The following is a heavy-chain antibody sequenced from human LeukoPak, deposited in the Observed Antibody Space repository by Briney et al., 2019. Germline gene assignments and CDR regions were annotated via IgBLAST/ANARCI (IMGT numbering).Heavy chain of an antibody. CDR3: ARQMTAYDFWSGYSYYYYYYMDV. CDR2: IYTSGST. CDR1: GGSISSYY. Sequence: SETLSLTCTVSGGSISSYYWSWIRQPPGKGLEWIGYIYTSGSTNYNPSLKSRVTIPVDTSKNQFSLKLSSVTAADTAVYYCARQMTAYDFWSGYSYYYYYYMDVWGKGTTVTVSS. D-gene: IGHD3-3*01. J-gene: IGHJ6*03. V-gene: IGHV4-4*09.